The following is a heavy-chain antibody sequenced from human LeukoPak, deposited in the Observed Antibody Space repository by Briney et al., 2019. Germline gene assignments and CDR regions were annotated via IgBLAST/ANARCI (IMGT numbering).Heavy chain of an antibody. V-gene: IGHV3-30*04. J-gene: IGHJ4*02. D-gene: IGHD5-24*01. Sequence: GGSLRLSCAASGFTFSSYAMHWVRQAPGKGLEWVAVISYDGSNKYYADSVKGRFTISRDNSKNTLYLQMNSLRAEDTAVYYCAKFDGYNPPFDYWGQGTLVTVSS. CDR2: ISYDGSNK. CDR1: GFTFSSYA. CDR3: AKFDGYNPPFDY.